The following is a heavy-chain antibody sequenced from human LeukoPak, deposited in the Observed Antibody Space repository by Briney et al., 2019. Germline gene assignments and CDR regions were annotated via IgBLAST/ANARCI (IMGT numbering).Heavy chain of an antibody. V-gene: IGHV4-34*01. J-gene: IGHJ4*02. Sequence: PSETLSLTCAVYGGSFSGYYWSWIRQPPGKGLEWIGEINHSGSTDYNPSLKSRVTISVDTSKNQFSLKLSSVTAADTAVYYCARFNSGSYQHYFDCWGQGTLVTVSS. CDR3: ARFNSGSYQHYFDC. CDR1: GGSFSGYY. D-gene: IGHD1-26*01. CDR2: INHSGST.